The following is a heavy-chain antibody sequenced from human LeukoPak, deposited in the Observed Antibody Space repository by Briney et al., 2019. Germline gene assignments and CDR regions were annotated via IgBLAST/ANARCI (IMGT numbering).Heavy chain of an antibody. CDR2: GHPGDPDT. CDR3: AAPRAGQAFDI. CDR1: GYSFTSNW. V-gene: IGHV5-51*01. J-gene: IGHJ3*02. Sequence: GESLKISCKGSGYSFTSNWIGWVRQMPGKGLEWMGIGHPGDPDTRYSPSFQGQVTISADKSISTAYLQWSSLRASDTAMYYCAAPRAGQAFDIWGQGTMVTVSS.